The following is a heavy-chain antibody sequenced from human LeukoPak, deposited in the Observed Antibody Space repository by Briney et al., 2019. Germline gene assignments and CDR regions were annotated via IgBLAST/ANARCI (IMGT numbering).Heavy chain of an antibody. CDR3: ARGGIQLWTYYFDY. Sequence: PSQTLSLTCAVSGGSISSGGYSWSWIRQPPGKGLEWIGYIYHSGSTYYNPSLKSRVTISVDRSKNQFSLKLSSVTAADTAVYFCARGGIQLWTYYFDYWGQGTLVTVSS. CDR2: IYHSGST. D-gene: IGHD5-18*01. CDR1: GGSISSGGYS. J-gene: IGHJ4*02. V-gene: IGHV4-30-2*01.